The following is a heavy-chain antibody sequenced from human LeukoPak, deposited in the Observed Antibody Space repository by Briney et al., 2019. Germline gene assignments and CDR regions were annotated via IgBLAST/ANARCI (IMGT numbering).Heavy chain of an antibody. CDR2: IYYSGST. Sequence: PSETLSLTCTVSGGSISSYYWSWIRQPPGKGLEWIGYIYYSGSTNYNPSLKSRVTISVDTSKNQFSLKLSSVTAADTAVYYCARADCSGGSCYEGDNWFDHWGQGTLVTVSS. D-gene: IGHD2-15*01. CDR3: ARADCSGGSCYEGDNWFDH. CDR1: GGSISSYY. V-gene: IGHV4-59*01. J-gene: IGHJ5*02.